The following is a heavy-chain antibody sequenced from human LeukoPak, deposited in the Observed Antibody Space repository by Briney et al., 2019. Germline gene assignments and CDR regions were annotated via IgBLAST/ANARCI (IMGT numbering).Heavy chain of an antibody. CDR1: GGSISSGGYY. Sequence: SETLSLTCTVSGGSISSGGYYWSWIRQHPGKGLEWIGYIYYSGSTYYNPSLKSRVTISVDTSKNQFSLKLSSVTAADTAVYYCARESTAVTGLGELLGYYYGMDVWGQGTTVTVSS. V-gene: IGHV4-31*03. CDR2: IYYSGST. J-gene: IGHJ6*02. D-gene: IGHD3-16*01. CDR3: ARESTAVTGLGELLGYYYGMDV.